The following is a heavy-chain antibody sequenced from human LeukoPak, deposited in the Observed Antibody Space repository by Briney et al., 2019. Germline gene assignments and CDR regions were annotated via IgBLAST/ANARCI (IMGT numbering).Heavy chain of an antibody. Sequence: ASVKVSCKASGGTFSSYAISWVRQAPGQGLEWMGGIIPIFGTANYAQKFQGRVTITADESTSTAYMELSSLRSEDTAVYYYARQYCGGDCYSLGHFDYWGQGTLVTVSS. CDR2: IIPIFGTA. J-gene: IGHJ4*02. D-gene: IGHD2-21*01. V-gene: IGHV1-69*13. CDR3: ARQYCGGDCYSLGHFDY. CDR1: GGTFSSYA.